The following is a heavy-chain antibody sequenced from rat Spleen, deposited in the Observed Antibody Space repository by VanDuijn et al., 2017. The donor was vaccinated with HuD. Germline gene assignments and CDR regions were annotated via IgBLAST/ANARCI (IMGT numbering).Heavy chain of an antibody. V-gene: IGHV5-29*01. D-gene: IGHD3-8*01. CDR2: ISYDGSST. CDR1: GFTFSDYY. CDR3: ARHGGNSKGSFDY. J-gene: IGHJ2*01. Sequence: EVQLVESDGGLVQPGRSLKLSCAASGFTFSDYYMAWVRQAPTKGLEWVATISYDGSSTYYRDPVKGRFTTSRDNAKTTLYLQMDSLRSEDTATYYCARHGGNSKGSFDYWGQGVMVTVSS.